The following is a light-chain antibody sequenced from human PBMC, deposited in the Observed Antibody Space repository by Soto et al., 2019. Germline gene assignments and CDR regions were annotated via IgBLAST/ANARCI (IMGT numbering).Light chain of an antibody. Sequence: QSVLTQPASVSGSPGQSITISCSGSSSDVGGYNFVSWYQHHPGTSPKLIIYEVIHRPSGVSNRFSGSKSANKASLTISGLQVEDEADYFCSSYSSTTTREVFGTGTKVTVL. CDR1: SSDVGGYNF. J-gene: IGLJ1*01. V-gene: IGLV2-14*01. CDR2: EVI. CDR3: SSYSSTTTREV.